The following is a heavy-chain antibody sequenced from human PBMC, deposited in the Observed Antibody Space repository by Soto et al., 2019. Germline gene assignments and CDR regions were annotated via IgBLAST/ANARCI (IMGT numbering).Heavy chain of an antibody. D-gene: IGHD6-19*01. Sequence: QVQLVQSGAEVKKPGASVKVSCKASGYTFTRYDINWVRQATGQGLEWMGWMNPNSGNTGYAQKFQGRVTMTRNPSMSPAYMELSSLRAEGTAVYYCARELSSGWFSNWGQGNRVTVSS. CDR2: MNPNSGNT. CDR1: GYTFTRYD. CDR3: ARELSSGWFSN. J-gene: IGHJ4*02. V-gene: IGHV1-8*01.